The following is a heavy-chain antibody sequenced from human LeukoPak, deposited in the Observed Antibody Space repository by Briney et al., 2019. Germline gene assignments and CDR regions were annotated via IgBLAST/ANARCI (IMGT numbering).Heavy chain of an antibody. CDR1: GGSISSSNW. J-gene: IGHJ4*02. V-gene: IGHV4-4*02. CDR2: IYHSGST. CDR3: ARHRGYSYKYYFDY. D-gene: IGHD5-18*01. Sequence: PSETLSLTCAVSGGSISSSNWWSWVRQPPGKGLEWIGEIYHSGSTNYNPSLKSRVTISVDTSKNQFSLKLSSVTAADTAVYYCARHRGYSYKYYFDYWGQGTLVTVSS.